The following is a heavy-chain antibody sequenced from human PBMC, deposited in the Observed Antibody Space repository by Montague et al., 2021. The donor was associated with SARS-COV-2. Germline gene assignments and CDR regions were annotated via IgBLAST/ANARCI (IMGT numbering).Heavy chain of an antibody. D-gene: IGHD5-24*01. CDR2: MYSAGNT. J-gene: IGHJ5*02. V-gene: IGHV3-53*05. CDR1: GLIVTSNY. Sequence: SLRLSCATPGLIVTSNYMNWVRQAPGKGLEWVSFMYSAGNTYYADSVKGRFSIPRDNSKNTLYLQMNILMPEDTAVYYCVSRDGYTPSWGQGTLVTVSS. CDR3: VSRDGYTPS.